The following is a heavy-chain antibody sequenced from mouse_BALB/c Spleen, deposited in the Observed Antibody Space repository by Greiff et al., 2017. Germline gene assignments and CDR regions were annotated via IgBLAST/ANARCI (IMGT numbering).Heavy chain of an antibody. CDR3: ARARGNYFCDY. D-gene: IGHD2-1*01. CDR2: ISSGGST. Sequence: EVQLVASGGGLVQPGGSRKLSCAASGFTFSRFGMPWVRQAPEKGLEWVASISSGGSTYYPASVKGRFTISRDNARNILYLQMSSLRSEDTAMYYCARARGNYFCDYWGQGTTLTVSS. J-gene: IGHJ2*01. V-gene: IGHV5-6-5*01. CDR1: GFTFSRFG.